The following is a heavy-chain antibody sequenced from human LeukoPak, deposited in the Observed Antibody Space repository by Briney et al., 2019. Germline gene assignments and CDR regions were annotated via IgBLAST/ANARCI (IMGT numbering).Heavy chain of an antibody. CDR1: GLPFSSHS. D-gene: IGHD6-19*01. J-gene: IGHJ5*02. V-gene: IGHV3-23*01. Sequence: GGSLRLSCSPCGLPFSSHSVNWVRQAPGKGLEWVSGISDRGGSTYYADSVQGRFTISRDNSKNTLYLQMNSLRAEDRALFYCAKVVDGQWVVRGWFDPWGQGTLVTVSS. CDR3: AKVVDGQWVVRGWFDP. CDR2: ISDRGGST.